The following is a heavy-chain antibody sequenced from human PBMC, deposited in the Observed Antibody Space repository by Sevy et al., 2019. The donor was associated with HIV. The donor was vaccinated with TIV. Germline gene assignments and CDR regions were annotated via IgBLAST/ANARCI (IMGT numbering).Heavy chain of an antibody. V-gene: IGHV3-30*02. CDR1: GFTFSSYG. J-gene: IGHJ4*02. Sequence: GGSLSLSFAASGFTFSSYGMHWVRHAPGKGLEWVAFIFYDGSDEYYADSVKGRFTISRDNSKNTLYLQMNSLRAADTAVYYCASDILTGSDYWGQGTLVTVSS. CDR3: ASDILTGSDY. D-gene: IGHD3-9*01. CDR2: IFYDGSDE.